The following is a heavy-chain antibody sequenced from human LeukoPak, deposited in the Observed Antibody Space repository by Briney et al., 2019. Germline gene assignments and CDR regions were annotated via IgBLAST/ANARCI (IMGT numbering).Heavy chain of an antibody. CDR3: ARRGVEGYMDV. CDR2: INGAGVT. Sequence: GGSLRLSCAASGFSVINHFMHWLRQSPGEGLQWVSTINGAGVTYYAASVKGRFTISRDTVKNTFSLQMNNLRADDTAVYFCARRGVEGYMDVWGKGTTVTVSS. V-gene: IGHV3-23*01. D-gene: IGHD1-26*01. CDR1: GFSVINHF. J-gene: IGHJ6*03.